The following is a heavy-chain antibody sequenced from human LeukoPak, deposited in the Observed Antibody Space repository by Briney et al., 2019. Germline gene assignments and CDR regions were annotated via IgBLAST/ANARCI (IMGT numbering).Heavy chain of an antibody. D-gene: IGHD3-3*01. CDR3: ARVKSRITIFGWFDP. CDR2: INPNSGGT. J-gene: IGHJ5*02. CDR1: GYTFTGYY. V-gene: IGHV1-2*06. Sequence: ASVKVSCKASGYTFTGYYMHWVRQAPGQGLEWMGRINPNSGGTNYAQKFQGRVTMTRDTSISTAYMEVSRLRSDDTAVYYCARVKSRITIFGWFDPWGQGTLVTVSS.